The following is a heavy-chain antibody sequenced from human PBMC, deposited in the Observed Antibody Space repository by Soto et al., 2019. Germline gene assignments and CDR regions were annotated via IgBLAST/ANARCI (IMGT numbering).Heavy chain of an antibody. D-gene: IGHD1-26*01. CDR2: ISGRGGST. V-gene: IGHV3-23*01. CDR3: AKDFGWSTNYYFDY. CDR1: GFTCSSYA. Sequence: EVQLLESGGGLVQPGGSLRLSCAASGFTCSSYAMSWVRQAPGKGLEWVSAISGRGGSTYYADSVKGRFTISRDNSKNTLYLQMNSLRAEDTAVYFCAKDFGWSTNYYFDYWGQGTLVTVSS. J-gene: IGHJ4*02.